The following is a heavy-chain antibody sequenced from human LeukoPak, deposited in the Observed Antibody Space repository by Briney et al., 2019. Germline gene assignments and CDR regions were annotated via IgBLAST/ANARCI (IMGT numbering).Heavy chain of an antibody. J-gene: IGHJ4*02. V-gene: IGHV4-34*01. CDR1: GGSFSGYY. D-gene: IGHD2-2*01. Sequence: SETLSLICAVYGGSFSGYYWSWIRQPPGKGLEWIGEINHSGSTNYNPSLKSRVTISVDTSKNQFSLKLSSVTAADTAVYYCARGVGYCSSTSCYAFDYWGQGTLVTVSS. CDR3: ARGVGYCSSTSCYAFDY. CDR2: INHSGST.